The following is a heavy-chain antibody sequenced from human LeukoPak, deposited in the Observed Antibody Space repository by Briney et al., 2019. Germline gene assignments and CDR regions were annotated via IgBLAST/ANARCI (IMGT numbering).Heavy chain of an antibody. CDR2: MNPNSGNT. Sequence: ASVKVSCKASGYTFTSYDINWVRQATGQGLEWMGWMNPNSGNTGYAQKFQGRVTMTRNTSISTAYMELSSLRSEDTAVYYCARGINTLLWFGESLWSQGTLVTVSS. D-gene: IGHD3-10*01. CDR1: GYTFTSYD. V-gene: IGHV1-8*01. CDR3: ARGINTLLWFGESL. J-gene: IGHJ1*01.